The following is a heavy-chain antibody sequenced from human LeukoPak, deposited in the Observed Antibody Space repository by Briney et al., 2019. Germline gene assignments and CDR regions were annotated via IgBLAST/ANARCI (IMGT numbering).Heavy chain of an antibody. D-gene: IGHD1-1*01. CDR2: IYYSGST. Sequence: PSETLSLTCAVYGGSFSGYYWSWIRQPPEKGLEWIGYIYYSGSTNYNPSLKSRVTISVDTSKNQFSLKLSSVTAADTAVYYCAREGYNAFDIWGQGTMVTVSS. V-gene: IGHV4-59*01. J-gene: IGHJ3*02. CDR3: AREGYNAFDI. CDR1: GGSFSGYY.